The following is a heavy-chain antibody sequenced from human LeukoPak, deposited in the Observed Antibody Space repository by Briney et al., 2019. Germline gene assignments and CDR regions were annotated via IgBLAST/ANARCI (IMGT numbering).Heavy chain of an antibody. Sequence: PSETLSLTCTVSGVSISRSSYYWGWIRQPPGKGLEWIGEINHSGSTNYNPSLKSRVTISVDTSKNQFSLKLSSVTAADTAVYYCASSSPLYCSSTSCYDREDYYYGMDVWGQGTTVTVSS. CDR3: ASSSPLYCSSTSCYDREDYYYGMDV. CDR1: GVSISRSSYY. D-gene: IGHD2-2*01. CDR2: INHSGST. J-gene: IGHJ6*02. V-gene: IGHV4-39*07.